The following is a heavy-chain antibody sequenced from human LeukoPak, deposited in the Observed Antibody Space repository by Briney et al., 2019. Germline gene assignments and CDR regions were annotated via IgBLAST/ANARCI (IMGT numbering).Heavy chain of an antibody. Sequence: GGSLRLSCAASGFTFSNYAMSWVRQVPGKGLEWVSSISGGGVSTYSADSVKGRFTISRDSSKDTLYLQVSSLRAEDTAVYYCAKDHAGTDDYWGQGTLVTVSS. D-gene: IGHD6-13*01. CDR3: AKDHAGTDDY. CDR2: ISGGGVST. V-gene: IGHV3-23*01. J-gene: IGHJ4*02. CDR1: GFTFSNYA.